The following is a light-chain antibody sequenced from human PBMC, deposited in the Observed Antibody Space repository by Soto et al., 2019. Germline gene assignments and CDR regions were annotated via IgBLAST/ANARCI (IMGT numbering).Light chain of an antibody. Sequence: DIVLMQSPGTLSLSPGDRASLSCRASQSVNNIYLAWYQQKPGQAPRLLIYGTSIMATGIPDRFGGSGSGPYFTLTISTLELENFAVYYCRHYGSSPHIYTFGQGTTLEIK. J-gene: IGKJ2*01. CDR3: RHYGSSPHIYT. CDR1: QSVNNIY. CDR2: GTS. V-gene: IGKV3-20*01.